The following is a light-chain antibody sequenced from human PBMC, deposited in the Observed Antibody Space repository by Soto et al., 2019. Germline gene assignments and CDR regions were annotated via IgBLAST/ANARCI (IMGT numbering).Light chain of an antibody. CDR2: DAS. J-gene: IGKJ5*01. CDR1: QSVSNNY. CDR3: QQYVSSAPIT. V-gene: IGKV3-20*01. Sequence: EIVLTQSPGTLSLSPGDRATLSCRATQSVSNNYLAWYQHKPGQAPRLLIYDASSWATGIPDRFSGSGSGTDCSLTIGRLDPEEFAIYYCQQYVSSAPITCGQGTRLEIE.